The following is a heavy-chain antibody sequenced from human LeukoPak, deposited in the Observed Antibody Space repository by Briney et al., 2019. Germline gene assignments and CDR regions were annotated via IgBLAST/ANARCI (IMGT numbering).Heavy chain of an antibody. CDR1: GYTFTGYY. D-gene: IGHD3-10*01. V-gene: IGHV1-2*02. CDR2: INPNSGGT. CDR3: ARVLGFGELSFDY. J-gene: IGHJ4*02. Sequence: ASVKVSCKASGYTFTGYYMHWVRQAPGQGLEWMGWINPNSGGTNYAQKFQGRVTMTRDTSISTAYMELSRLRSDDTAVYYCARVLGFGELSFDYWGQGTLVTVSS.